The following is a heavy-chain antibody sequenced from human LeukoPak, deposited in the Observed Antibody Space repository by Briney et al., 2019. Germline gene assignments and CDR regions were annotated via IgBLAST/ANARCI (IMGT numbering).Heavy chain of an antibody. D-gene: IGHD5-12*01. CDR2: INPRGGST. CDR3: ARGTERYSGYERAFDI. CDR1: GYTFTSFY. V-gene: IGHV1-46*01. J-gene: IGHJ3*02. Sequence: ASVKVSCKASGYTFTSFYMHWVRQAPGQGLEWMGIINPRGGSTTSAQKFQGRVTLTRDTSTTTVYMELSSLRSEDTAVFYCARGTERYSGYERAFDIWGQGTMVTVSS.